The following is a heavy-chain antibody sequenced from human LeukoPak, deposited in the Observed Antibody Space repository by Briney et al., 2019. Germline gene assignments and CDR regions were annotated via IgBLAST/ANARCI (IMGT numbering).Heavy chain of an antibody. CDR2: TYYKSRWYN. Sequence: EGLGRTYYKSRWYNDYAGSVKSRMSINPATSKNQFSLQLNSVTPEDTAVYYCARQSFGLDVWGQGTTVTVSS. V-gene: IGHV6-1*01. CDR3: ARQSFGLDV. J-gene: IGHJ6*02. D-gene: IGHD3-10*01.